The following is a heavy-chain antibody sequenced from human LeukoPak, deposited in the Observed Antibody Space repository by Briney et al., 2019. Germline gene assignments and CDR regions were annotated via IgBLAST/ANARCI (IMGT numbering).Heavy chain of an antibody. D-gene: IGHD5-18*01. CDR2: IIPIFGTA. CDR1: GGTFSSYA. Sequence: ASVKVSCKASGGTFSSYAISWVRQAPGQGLEWMGGIIPIFGTANYAQKFQGRVTITTDESTSTAYMELSSLRSEDTAVYYCARGSGTAKLNSWFDPWGQGTLVTVSS. J-gene: IGHJ5*02. V-gene: IGHV1-69*05. CDR3: ARGSGTAKLNSWFDP.